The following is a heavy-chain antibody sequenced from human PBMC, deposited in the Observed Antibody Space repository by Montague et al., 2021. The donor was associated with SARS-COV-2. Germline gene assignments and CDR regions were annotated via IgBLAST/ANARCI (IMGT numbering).Heavy chain of an antibody. V-gene: IGHV4-39*01. J-gene: IGHJ6*02. CDR2: IYYSGST. CDR1: GGSISSSSYY. CDR3: ARQPTRGITIFGVVTDYGMDV. Sequence: SETLSLTCTVSGGSISSSSYYWGWIRQPPGKGLEWIGCIYYSGSTYYNPSLKSRVTISVDTSKNQFSLKLSSVTAADTAVYYCARQPTRGITIFGVVTDYGMDVWGQGTTVTVSS. D-gene: IGHD3-3*01.